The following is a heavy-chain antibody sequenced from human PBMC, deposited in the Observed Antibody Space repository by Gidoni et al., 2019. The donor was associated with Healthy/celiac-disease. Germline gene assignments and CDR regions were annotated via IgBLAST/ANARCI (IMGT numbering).Heavy chain of an antibody. V-gene: IGHV3-30-3*01. D-gene: IGHD5-18*01. CDR1: GFTFSSYA. CDR3: ARDLDTAMVGALFDY. CDR2: ISYDGSNK. J-gene: IGHJ4*02. Sequence: QVQLVESGGGVVQPGRSMRLSCAASGFTFSSYAMHWVRQAPGKGLEWVAVISYDGSNKYYADSVKGRFTISRDNSKNTLYLQMNSLRAEDTAVYYCARDLDTAMVGALFDYWGQGTLVTVSS.